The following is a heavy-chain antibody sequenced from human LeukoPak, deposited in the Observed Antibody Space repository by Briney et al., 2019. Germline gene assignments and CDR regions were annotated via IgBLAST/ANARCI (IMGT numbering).Heavy chain of an antibody. CDR1: GSTFSSYE. CDR3: ARVTGRSATYYYYYGMDV. D-gene: IGHD3-16*01. CDR2: ISSSGSTI. Sequence: TGGSLRLSCAASGSTFSSYEMNRVRQAPGKGLEWVSYISSSGSTIYYADSVKGRFTISRDNAKNSPYLQMNSLRAEDTAVYYCARVTGRSATYYYYYGMDVWGQGTTVTVSS. V-gene: IGHV3-48*03. J-gene: IGHJ6*02.